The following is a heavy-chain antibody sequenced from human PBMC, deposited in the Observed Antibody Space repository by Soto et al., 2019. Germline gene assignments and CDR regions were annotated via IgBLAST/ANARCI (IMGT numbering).Heavy chain of an antibody. Sequence: SETLSVTGTVSGCTSNSYYWAWLGQRPGKGLEWLGYIYYTGSTFYNPSLRSRVTISLDTSRNHFSLRLSSVTAADTAMYYCAGSNWLTFSFDHWGQGTLVTVSS. CDR2: IYYTGST. CDR3: AGSNWLTFSFDH. CDR1: GCTSNSYY. J-gene: IGHJ5*02. D-gene: IGHD6-13*01. V-gene: IGHV4-59*01.